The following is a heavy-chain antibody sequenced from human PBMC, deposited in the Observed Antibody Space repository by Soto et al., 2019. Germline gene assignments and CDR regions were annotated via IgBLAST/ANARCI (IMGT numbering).Heavy chain of an antibody. Sequence: QVQLVESGGGVVQPGRSLRLSCAASGFTFSSYGMHWVRQAPGKGLEWVAVIWYDGSNKYYADSVKGRFTISRDNSKNTLSLQMNSLRAEDTAVYYCARELVPAAIDLDVWGQGTTVTVSS. CDR2: IWYDGSNK. D-gene: IGHD2-2*01. V-gene: IGHV3-33*01. CDR3: ARELVPAAIDLDV. CDR1: GFTFSSYG. J-gene: IGHJ6*02.